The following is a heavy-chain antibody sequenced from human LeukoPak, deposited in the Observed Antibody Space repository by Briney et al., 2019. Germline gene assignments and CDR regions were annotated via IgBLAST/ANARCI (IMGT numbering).Heavy chain of an antibody. CDR1: GYTFTGYY. D-gene: IGHD3-3*02. Sequence: ASVKVSCKASGYTFTGYYMHWVRRAPGQGLEWMGIINPSGGSTSYAQKFQGRVTMTRDTSTSTVYMELSSLRSEDTAVYYCARESLGDVLDFDYWGQGTLVTVSS. CDR2: INPSGGST. J-gene: IGHJ4*02. CDR3: ARESLGDVLDFDY. V-gene: IGHV1-46*01.